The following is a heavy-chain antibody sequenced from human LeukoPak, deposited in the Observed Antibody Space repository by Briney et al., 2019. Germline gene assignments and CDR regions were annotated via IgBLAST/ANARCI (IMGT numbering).Heavy chain of an antibody. J-gene: IGHJ4*02. CDR3: AKGATYFDY. Sequence: PGGSLRLSRAASGFTFSSYDIHWVRQAPGKGLEWVAVISYDGSKKYYADSVKGRFTISRGNSKNTLYLQMNSLRTEDTAVYYCAKGATYFDYWGQGTLVTVSS. D-gene: IGHD1-26*01. CDR1: GFTFSSYD. V-gene: IGHV3-30*18. CDR2: ISYDGSKK.